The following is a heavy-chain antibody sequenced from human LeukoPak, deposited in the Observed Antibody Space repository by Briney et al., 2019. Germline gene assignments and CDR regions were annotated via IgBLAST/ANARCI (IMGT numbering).Heavy chain of an antibody. CDR1: RYTLTGYY. Sequence: ASVKVSCKPSRYTLTGYYMNWVRQAPGQGLEWMGWINPNTGEINYAQKFQGRVTMTRDTSASTAYMQRSSLRSEDTAVYYCASGNNCYYWGQGTLVTVSS. D-gene: IGHD1-14*01. CDR3: ASGNNCYY. J-gene: IGHJ4*02. CDR2: INPNTGEI. V-gene: IGHV1-2*02.